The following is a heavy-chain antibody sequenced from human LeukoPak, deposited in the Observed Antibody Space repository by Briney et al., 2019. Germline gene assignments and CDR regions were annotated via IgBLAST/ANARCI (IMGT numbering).Heavy chain of an antibody. V-gene: IGHV3-53*01. CDR3: GRSTASCAFDY. Sequence: GGSLRLSCAASGFTVPTNYMTWVRQAPGKGLEWVSIVYSDDSTYYADSVKGRFTISRDNSKSTLYLQMNSLRAEGTAVYYCGRSTASCAFDYWGQGTLVTVSS. D-gene: IGHD2-15*01. CDR2: VYSDDST. CDR1: GFTVPTNY. J-gene: IGHJ4*02.